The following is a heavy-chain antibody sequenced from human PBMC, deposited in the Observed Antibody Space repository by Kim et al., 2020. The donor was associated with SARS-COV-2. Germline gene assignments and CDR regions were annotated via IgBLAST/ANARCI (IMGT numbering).Heavy chain of an antibody. J-gene: IGHJ5*02. CDR1: GGSISSSSYY. D-gene: IGHD5-18*01. Sequence: SETLSLTCTVSGGSISSSSYYWGWIRQPPGKGLEWIGSIYYSGSTYYNPSLKSRVTISVDTSKNQFSLKLSSVTAADTAVYYCASGLRDTAMVHNWFDPWGQGTLVTVSS. CDR2: IYYSGST. V-gene: IGHV4-39*01. CDR3: ASGLRDTAMVHNWFDP.